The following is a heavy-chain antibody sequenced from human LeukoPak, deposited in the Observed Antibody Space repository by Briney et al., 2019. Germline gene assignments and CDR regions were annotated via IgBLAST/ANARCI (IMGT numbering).Heavy chain of an antibody. CDR3: ASPRMIRGTITTPFDY. CDR2: ISSSGGHT. J-gene: IGHJ4*02. Sequence: GGSLRLSCAASGLTLRLFSVNWVRQAPGKGLEWVSSISSSGGHTFYSDSVKGRFTISRDNAKNSLYLQMNSLRAEDTAIYYCASPRMIRGTITTPFDYWGQGILVTVSS. D-gene: IGHD3-10*01. V-gene: IGHV3-21*01. CDR1: GLTLRLFS.